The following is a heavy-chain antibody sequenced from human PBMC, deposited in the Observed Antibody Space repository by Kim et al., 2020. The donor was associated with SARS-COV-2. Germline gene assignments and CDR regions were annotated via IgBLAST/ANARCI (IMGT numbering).Heavy chain of an antibody. V-gene: IGHV4-34*01. D-gene: IGHD3-3*01. J-gene: IGHJ6*02. Sequence: NYTPSLKSRVTISVDTSKNQFSLKLSSVTAADTAVYYCARVGYYYYGMDVWGQGTTVTVSS. CDR3: ARVGYYYYGMDV.